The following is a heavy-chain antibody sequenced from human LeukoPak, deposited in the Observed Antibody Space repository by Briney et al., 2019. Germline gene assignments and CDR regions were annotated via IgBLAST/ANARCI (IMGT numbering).Heavy chain of an antibody. CDR2: ISAYNGNT. D-gene: IGHD2-2*01. Sequence: ASVKVSCKASGYTFTSYGISWVRQAPGQGLEWMGWISAYNGNTNYAQKLQGRVTMTTDTSTSTAYMELRSLRFDDTAVYYCARDGWDIVVVPAAAPWFDPWGQGTLVTVSS. CDR1: GYTFTSYG. V-gene: IGHV1-18*01. J-gene: IGHJ5*02. CDR3: ARDGWDIVVVPAAAPWFDP.